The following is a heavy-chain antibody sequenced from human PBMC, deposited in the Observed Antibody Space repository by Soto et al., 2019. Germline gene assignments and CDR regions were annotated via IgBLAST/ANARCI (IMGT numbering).Heavy chain of an antibody. CDR1: GGTFSSYA. V-gene: IGHV1-69*01. J-gene: IGHJ4*02. CDR3: ARSRVKDYGDYVWYFDY. D-gene: IGHD4-17*01. CDR2: IIPIFGTA. Sequence: QVQLVQSGAEVKKPGSSVKVSCKASGGTFSSYAISWVRQAPGQGLEWVGGIIPIFGTANYAQKFQGRVTITADESTSTAYMELSSLRSEDTAVYYCARSRVKDYGDYVWYFDYWGQGTLVTVSS.